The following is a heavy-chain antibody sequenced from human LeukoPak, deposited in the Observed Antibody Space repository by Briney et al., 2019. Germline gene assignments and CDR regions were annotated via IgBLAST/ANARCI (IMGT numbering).Heavy chain of an antibody. CDR1: GGSISSGGYY. D-gene: IGHD1-14*01. Sequence: PSETLSLTCTVSGGSISSGGYYWSWIRQHPGKGLEWIGYIYYSGSTYYNPSLKSRVTISVDTSKNQFSLKLSSVTAADTAVYYCARWSKVRYSLGYWGQGTLVTVSS. J-gene: IGHJ4*02. V-gene: IGHV4-31*03. CDR3: ARWSKVRYSLGY. CDR2: IYYSGST.